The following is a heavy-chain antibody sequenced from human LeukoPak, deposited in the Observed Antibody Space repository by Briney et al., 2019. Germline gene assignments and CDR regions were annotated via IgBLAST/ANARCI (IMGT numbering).Heavy chain of an antibody. D-gene: IGHD3-10*01. CDR2: IYYSGST. CDR1: GGSISSYY. V-gene: IGHV4-59*01. J-gene: IGHJ4*02. CDR3: ARASLHYYGSGSYYRLLDY. Sequence: SETLSLTCTVSGGSISSYYWSWIRQPPGKGLEWIGYIYYSGSTNYNPSLKSRVTISVDTSKNQFSLKLSSVTAADTAVYYCARASLHYYGSGSYYRLLDYWGQGTLVTVSS.